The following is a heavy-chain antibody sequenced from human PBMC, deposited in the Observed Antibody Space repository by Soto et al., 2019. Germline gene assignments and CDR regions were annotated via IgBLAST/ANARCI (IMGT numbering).Heavy chain of an antibody. CDR3: ARHVGGSYLLFDH. D-gene: IGHD1-1*01. CDR1: GYSFTSYW. Sequence: PGESLKISCKGSGYSFTSYWITWVRQMPGKGLEWMGRIDPSDSYTNYSPSFEGHVTISVDKSIGTAYLQWGSLKASDTAVYYCARHVGGSYLLFDHWGQGTLVTVS. V-gene: IGHV5-10-1*01. J-gene: IGHJ4*02. CDR2: IDPSDSYT.